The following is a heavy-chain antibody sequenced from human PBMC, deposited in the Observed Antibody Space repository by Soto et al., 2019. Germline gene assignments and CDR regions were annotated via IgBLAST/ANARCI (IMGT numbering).Heavy chain of an antibody. CDR3: ARGTLV. CDR1: GGSISSSNW. CDR2: VSYTGNT. V-gene: IGHV4-31*11. J-gene: IGHJ4*02. D-gene: IGHD2-2*01. Sequence: SETLSLTCAVSGGSISSSNWWSWIRQHPGRGLEWIGFVSYTGNTQYNPSLKSRVNISVDTSTKQFSLKLSSVTAADTAVYYCARGTLVWGQGTLVTVSS.